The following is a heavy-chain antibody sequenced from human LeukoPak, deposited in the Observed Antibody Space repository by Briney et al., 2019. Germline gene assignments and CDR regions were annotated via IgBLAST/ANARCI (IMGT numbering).Heavy chain of an antibody. J-gene: IGHJ3*02. V-gene: IGHV1-69*05. CDR3: ASYWGYGSGSCAFDI. D-gene: IGHD3-10*01. CDR1: GGTFSSYA. Sequence: SVRVSCKASGGTFSSYAISWVRQAPGQGLEWMGRIIPIFGTANYAQKFQGRVTITTDESTSTAYMELSSLRSEDTAVYYCASYWGYGSGSCAFDIWGQGTMVTVSS. CDR2: IIPIFGTA.